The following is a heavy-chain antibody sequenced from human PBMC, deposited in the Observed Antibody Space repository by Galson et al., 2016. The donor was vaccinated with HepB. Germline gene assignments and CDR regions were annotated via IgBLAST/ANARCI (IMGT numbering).Heavy chain of an antibody. J-gene: IGHJ6*02. CDR3: AREAPQVDRYYYGMDV. CDR1: GDSVSSNSAA. CDR2: TYYRSKWHN. D-gene: IGHD4/OR15-4a*01. V-gene: IGHV6-1*01. Sequence: CGISGDSVSSNSAAWNWIRQSPSRGLEWLGRTYYRSKWHNDYAESVKSRITLNPDTSNNQFSLHLNSVTPEDTAVYYCAREAPQVDRYYYGMDVWGQGTTVTVSS.